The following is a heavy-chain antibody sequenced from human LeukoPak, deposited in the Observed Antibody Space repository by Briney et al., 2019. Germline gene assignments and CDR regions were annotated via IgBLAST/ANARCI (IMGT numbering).Heavy chain of an antibody. CDR1: GFTVSSNY. D-gene: IGHD3-22*01. J-gene: IGHJ1*01. CDR2: ISGSGGST. V-gene: IGHV3-23*01. Sequence: PGGSLRLSCAASGFTVSSNYMSWVRQAPGKGLEWVSAISGSGGSTYYADSVKGRFTISRDNSKNTLYLQMNSLRAEDTAVYNCAKDHNYYDSSGYQDAGEYFQHWGQGTLVTVSS. CDR3: AKDHNYYDSSGYQDAGEYFQH.